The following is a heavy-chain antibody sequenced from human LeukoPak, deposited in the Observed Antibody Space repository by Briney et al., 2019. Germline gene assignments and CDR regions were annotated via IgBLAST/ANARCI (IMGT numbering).Heavy chain of an antibody. CDR3: AKSNGYGLIDI. J-gene: IGHJ6*04. CDR2: IYYSGST. V-gene: IGHV4-39*07. D-gene: IGHD3-22*01. CDR1: GGSISSSSYY. Sequence: PSETLSLTCTVSGGSISSSSYYWGWIRQPPGKGLEWIGSIYYSGSTYYNQSPKSRVTISLDTSRNQFSLKLNSVTAADTAVYYCAKSNGYGLIDIWGKGTTVTVSS.